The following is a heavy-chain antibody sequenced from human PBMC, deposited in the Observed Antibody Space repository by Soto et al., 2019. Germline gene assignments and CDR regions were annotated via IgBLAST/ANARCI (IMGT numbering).Heavy chain of an antibody. CDR1: GFTFSSYG. V-gene: IGHV3-30*03. CDR2: ISHDGSNQ. D-gene: IGHD3-3*01. CDR3: VRDRTLLVPTSIDY. Sequence: GVSLRLSCAASGFTFSSYGLHWVRQAPGRGLEWVTFISHDGSNQYYADSVKGRFTISRDNSKNTIYLQMNSLRAEETAIYYCVRDRTLLVPTSIDYWGHGTLVTVS. J-gene: IGHJ4*01.